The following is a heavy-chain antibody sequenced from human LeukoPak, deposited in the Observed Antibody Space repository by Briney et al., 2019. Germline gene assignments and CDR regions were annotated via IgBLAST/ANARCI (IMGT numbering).Heavy chain of an antibody. V-gene: IGHV4-31*03. CDR1: GGSISSGGYY. D-gene: IGHD6-19*01. Sequence: PSQTLSLTCTVSGGSISSGGYYWSWIRQHPGEGLEWIGYIYYSGSTYYNPSLKSRVTISVDTSKNQFSLKLSSVTAADTAVYYCARGVAGQIDYWGQGTLVTVSS. J-gene: IGHJ4*01. CDR2: IYYSGST. CDR3: ARGVAGQIDY.